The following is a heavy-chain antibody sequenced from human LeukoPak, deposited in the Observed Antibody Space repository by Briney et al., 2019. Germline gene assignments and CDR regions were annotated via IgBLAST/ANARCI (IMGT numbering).Heavy chain of an antibody. J-gene: IGHJ4*02. CDR3: ARHDYGDYVPFDY. Sequence: PGGSLRLSCAASGFTFSSYAMSWVRQAPGKGLEWVSAISGSGGSTYYADSVKGRFTISRDNSKNTLYLQMNSLRAEDTAVYYCARHDYGDYVPFDYWGQGTLVTVSS. V-gene: IGHV3-23*01. CDR1: GFTFSSYA. CDR2: ISGSGGST. D-gene: IGHD4-17*01.